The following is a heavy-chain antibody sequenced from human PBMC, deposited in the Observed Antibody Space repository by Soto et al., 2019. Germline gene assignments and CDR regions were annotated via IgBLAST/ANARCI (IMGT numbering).Heavy chain of an antibody. Sequence: ASVKVSCKASGGTFSSYTISWVRQAPGQGLEWMGRIIPILGIANYAQKFQGRVTITADKSTSTAYMELSSLRSEDTAVYYCAREDYYGSGTWWFDPWGQGTLVTVSS. CDR1: GGTFSSYT. CDR3: AREDYYGSGTWWFDP. V-gene: IGHV1-69*04. CDR2: IIPILGIA. D-gene: IGHD3-10*01. J-gene: IGHJ5*02.